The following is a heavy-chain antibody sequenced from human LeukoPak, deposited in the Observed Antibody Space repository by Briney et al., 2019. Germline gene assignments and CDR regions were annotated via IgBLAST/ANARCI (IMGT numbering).Heavy chain of an antibody. D-gene: IGHD4-17*01. CDR3: ARTGHAHDYGDYWDLHDAFDI. Sequence: PGGSLRLSCAASGFTFSSYSMNWVRQAPGKGLEWVSYISSSSSTIYYADSVKGRFTISRDNAKNSLYLQMNSLRAEDTAVYYCARTGHAHDYGDYWDLHDAFDIWGQGTMVTVSS. CDR2: ISSSSSTI. V-gene: IGHV3-48*04. J-gene: IGHJ3*02. CDR1: GFTFSSYS.